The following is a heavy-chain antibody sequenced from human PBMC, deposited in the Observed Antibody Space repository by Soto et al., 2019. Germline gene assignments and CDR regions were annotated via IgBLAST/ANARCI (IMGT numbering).Heavy chain of an antibody. CDR3: PRADCSGGSCYPFDY. CDR2: ISAYNGNT. Sequence: ASVKVSCKASGYTFTSYGISWVRQAPGQGLEWMGWISAYNGNTNYAQKLQGRVTMTTDTSTSTAYMELRSLRSDDTAVYYCPRADCSGGSCYPFDYWGQGTLVTVSS. V-gene: IGHV1-18*01. D-gene: IGHD2-15*01. CDR1: GYTFTSYG. J-gene: IGHJ4*02.